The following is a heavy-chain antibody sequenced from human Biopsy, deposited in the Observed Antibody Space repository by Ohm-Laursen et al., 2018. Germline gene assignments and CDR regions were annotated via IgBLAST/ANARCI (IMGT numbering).Heavy chain of an antibody. CDR2: ISYSGST. V-gene: IGHV4-59*08. D-gene: IGHD6-19*01. J-gene: IGHJ3*02. Sequence: QTLSLTCAVSGGSLSSYSWSWIRQPAGKGLEWVGYISYSGSTSNNPSLKSRITISVDTSKNQISLKVTSVTAADTAVYYCAKHGSGWTGDDALHIWGQGTMVTVSS. CDR3: AKHGSGWTGDDALHI. CDR1: GGSLSSYS.